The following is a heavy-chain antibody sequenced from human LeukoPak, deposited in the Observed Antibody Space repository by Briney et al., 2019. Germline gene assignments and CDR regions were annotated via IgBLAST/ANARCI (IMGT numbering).Heavy chain of an antibody. Sequence: GGSLRLSCAASGFTFSRYWMSWVRQAPGKGLEWVSYISSSGSTIYYADSVKGRFTTSRDNAKNSLYLQMNSLRAEDTAVYYCARDSLYYYDSSGYQEGYYFDYWGQGTLVTVSS. V-gene: IGHV3-48*04. CDR1: GFTFSRYW. CDR2: ISSSGSTI. CDR3: ARDSLYYYDSSGYQEGYYFDY. D-gene: IGHD3-22*01. J-gene: IGHJ4*02.